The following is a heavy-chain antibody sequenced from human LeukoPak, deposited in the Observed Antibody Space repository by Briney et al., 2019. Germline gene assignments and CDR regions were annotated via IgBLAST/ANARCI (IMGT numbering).Heavy chain of an antibody. D-gene: IGHD3-3*01. J-gene: IGHJ4*02. CDR2: INHSGST. CDR1: GGSFSGYY. Sequence: SETLSLTCAVYGGSFSGYYWSWIRQPPGKGLEWIGEINHSGSTNYNPSLKSRVTISVDTSKNQFSLKLSSVTAADTAVYYCARACYDFWCGYFDYWGQGTLVTVSS. V-gene: IGHV4-34*01. CDR3: ARACYDFWCGYFDY.